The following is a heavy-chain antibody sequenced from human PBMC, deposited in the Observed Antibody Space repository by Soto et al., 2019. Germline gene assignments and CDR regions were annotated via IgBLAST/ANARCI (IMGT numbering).Heavy chain of an antibody. D-gene: IGHD6-25*01. Sequence: QVQLVESGGGVVQPERSLRLSCAASGFTFSSYAMHWVRQAPGKGLEWVAVISYDGSNKYYADSVKGRFTISRDNSKNTLYLQMNSLRAEDTAVYYCARGPLTAIDYWGQGTLVTVSS. J-gene: IGHJ4*02. CDR2: ISYDGSNK. V-gene: IGHV3-30-3*01. CDR3: ARGPLTAIDY. CDR1: GFTFSSYA.